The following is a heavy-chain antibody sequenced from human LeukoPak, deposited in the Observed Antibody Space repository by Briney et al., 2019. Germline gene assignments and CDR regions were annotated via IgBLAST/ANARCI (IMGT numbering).Heavy chain of an antibody. J-gene: IGHJ4*02. D-gene: IGHD6-13*01. Sequence: PGGSLRLSCAASGFSFSSYWMNWVRQAPGKGLEWVANIKRDGSEKYYVDSVKGRFTISRDNAKNTLYLQMNTLRVEDTAVYYCARGSWSAADTNIDYWGQGTLVTVSS. V-gene: IGHV3-7*02. CDR3: ARGSWSAADTNIDY. CDR2: IKRDGSEK. CDR1: GFSFSSYW.